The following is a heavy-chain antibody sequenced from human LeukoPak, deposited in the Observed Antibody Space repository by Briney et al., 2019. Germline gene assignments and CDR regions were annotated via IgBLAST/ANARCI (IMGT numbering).Heavy chain of an antibody. D-gene: IGHD2-8*01. Sequence: ASVKVSCKASGYTFTSYDINWVRQATGQGLEWMGWMNPNSGNTGYAQKFQGRVTITRNTSISTAYMELSSLRSEDTAVYYCARDPLRGGRDYCTNGVCYTRKFDYWGQGTLVTVSS. CDR3: ARDPLRGGRDYCTNGVCYTRKFDY. CDR2: MNPNSGNT. J-gene: IGHJ4*02. V-gene: IGHV1-8*03. CDR1: GYTFTSYD.